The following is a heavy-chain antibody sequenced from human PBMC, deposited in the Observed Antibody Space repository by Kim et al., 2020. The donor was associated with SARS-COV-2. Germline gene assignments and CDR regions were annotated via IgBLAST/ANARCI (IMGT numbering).Heavy chain of an antibody. CDR1: GFTFSSYA. J-gene: IGHJ6*02. D-gene: IGHD2-2*01. CDR2: ISGSGGST. V-gene: IGHV3-23*01. CDR3: ARENVVPAAIRYYYYGMDV. Sequence: GGSLRLSCAASGFTFSSYAMSWVRQAPGKGLEWVSAISGSGGSTYYADSVKGRFTISRNNSKNTLYLQMNSLRAEDTAVYYCARENVVPAAIRYYYYGMDVWGQGTTVTVSS.